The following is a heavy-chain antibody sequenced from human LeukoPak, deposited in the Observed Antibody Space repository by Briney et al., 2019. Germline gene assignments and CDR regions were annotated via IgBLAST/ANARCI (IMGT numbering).Heavy chain of an antibody. V-gene: IGHV3-7*01. Sequence: GGSLRLSCAASGFTFSSYWMNWVRQAPGKGLEWVAYIKEDGSVKSYADSMKGRFTISRDNAKNSLYLQMNSLRAEDTAVYYCASSRLPGYWGQGTLVTISS. CDR3: ASSRLPGY. J-gene: IGHJ4*02. CDR2: IKEDGSVK. CDR1: GFTFSSYW.